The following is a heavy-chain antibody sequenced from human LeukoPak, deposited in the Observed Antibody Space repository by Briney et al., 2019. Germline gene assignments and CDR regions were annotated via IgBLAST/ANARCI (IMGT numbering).Heavy chain of an antibody. CDR3: AREGGGSYAFDI. V-gene: IGHV4-59*01. CDR2: IYYSGST. Sequence: SETLSLACTVSGGSISTFYWSWIRQPPGKGLEWIGYIYYSGSTNYNPSLKSRVSISLDTSKNQYSLKLNSVTAADTAVYYCAREGGGSYAFDIWGQGTMVTVSS. D-gene: IGHD3-10*01. CDR1: GGSISTFY. J-gene: IGHJ3*02.